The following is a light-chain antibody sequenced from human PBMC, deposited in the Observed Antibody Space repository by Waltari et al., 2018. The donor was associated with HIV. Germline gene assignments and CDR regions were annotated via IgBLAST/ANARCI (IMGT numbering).Light chain of an antibody. CDR1: LLTRKF. Sequence: SYELTQPSSVSVSPGQTARITCSGALLTRKFVRWFQHKPGQAPLLIIYKDNLRAEGIPDRISGSSSGTTVTLTITGARVDDEADYYCYSATDDIQVFGGGT. CDR2: KDN. J-gene: IGLJ2*01. V-gene: IGLV3-27*01. CDR3: YSATDDIQV.